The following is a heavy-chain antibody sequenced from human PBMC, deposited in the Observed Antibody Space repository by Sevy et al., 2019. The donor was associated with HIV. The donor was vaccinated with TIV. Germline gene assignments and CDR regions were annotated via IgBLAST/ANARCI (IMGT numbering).Heavy chain of an antibody. D-gene: IGHD3-10*01. CDR1: GDSVSSNSAA. CDR2: TYYRSKWYN. V-gene: IGHV6-1*01. CDR3: ARDDYFGSGSLGDYYYYGMDV. Sequence: SQTLSLTCAISGDSVSSNSAAWNWIRQSPSRGLEWLGRTYYRSKWYNDYAVSVKSRITINPDTSKNQFSLQLNSVTPEGTAFYYCARDDYFGSGSLGDYYYYGMDVWGQGTTVTVSS. J-gene: IGHJ6*02.